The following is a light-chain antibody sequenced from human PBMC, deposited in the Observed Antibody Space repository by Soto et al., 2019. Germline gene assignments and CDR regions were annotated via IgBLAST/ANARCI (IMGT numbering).Light chain of an antibody. CDR2: DAS. V-gene: IGKV1-33*01. Sequence: DIQMTQSPSSLPAFVGDRVTITCQASQDITNYLNWYQQKPGKPPKLLIYDASNLETGVPSSFSGSGSGTDFNFPISSLQPADIATYYCQQYDNLPYTFGQGTKMDIK. CDR3: QQYDNLPYT. J-gene: IGKJ2*01. CDR1: QDITNY.